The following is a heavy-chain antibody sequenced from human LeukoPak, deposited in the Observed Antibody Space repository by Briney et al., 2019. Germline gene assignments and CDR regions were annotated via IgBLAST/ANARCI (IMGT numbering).Heavy chain of an antibody. CDR3: ARVAGGIDY. J-gene: IGHJ4*02. V-gene: IGHV1-8*03. CDR2: MNPNSGYT. D-gene: IGHD6-19*01. Sequence: ASVKVSCKASGYTFTTYDINWVRQATGQGLEWMGWMNPNSGYTGYAQKFQGRVTITRDTSISTAYMELSSLRSEDTAVYYCARVAGGIDYWGQGALVTVSS. CDR1: GYTFTTYD.